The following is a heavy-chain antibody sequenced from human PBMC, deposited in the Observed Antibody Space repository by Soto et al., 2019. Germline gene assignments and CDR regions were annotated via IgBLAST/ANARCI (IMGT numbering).Heavy chain of an antibody. Sequence: GGSLRLSCAASGFTFSSYAMHWVRQAPGKGLEWVAVISYDGSNKYYADSVKGRFTISRDNSKNTLYLQMNSLRAEDTAVYYCARGANWNYEDYYGMDVWGQGTTVTVS. CDR2: ISYDGSNK. CDR1: GFTFSSYA. CDR3: ARGANWNYEDYYGMDV. V-gene: IGHV3-30-3*01. J-gene: IGHJ6*02. D-gene: IGHD1-7*01.